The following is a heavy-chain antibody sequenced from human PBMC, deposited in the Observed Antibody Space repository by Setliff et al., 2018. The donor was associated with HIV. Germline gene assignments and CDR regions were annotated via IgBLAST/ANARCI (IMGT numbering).Heavy chain of an antibody. Sequence: ASVKVSCKASGYPFTSYGICWVRQAPGHGLEWMGYISPYNGDAYYAEKFQGRVTMTTDTSTTAVSIELTNLRSDDTAVYFCARMQAYYNFWRSTYYFDYWGQGTPVTV. CDR2: ISPYNGDA. D-gene: IGHD3-3*01. V-gene: IGHV1-18*01. CDR1: GYPFTSYG. CDR3: ARMQAYYNFWRSTYYFDY. J-gene: IGHJ4*02.